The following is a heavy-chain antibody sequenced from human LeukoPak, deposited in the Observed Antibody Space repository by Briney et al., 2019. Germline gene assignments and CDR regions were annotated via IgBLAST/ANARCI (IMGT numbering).Heavy chain of an antibody. Sequence: ASVKVSCKVSGYTLTELSMHWVRQAPGKGLEWMGGFDPEDGETIYAQKFQGRVTMTEDTSTDTAYMELRSLRSDDTAVYYCAREDKHSGFRAFDIWGQGTMVTVSS. J-gene: IGHJ3*02. D-gene: IGHD3-10*01. CDR3: AREDKHSGFRAFDI. CDR1: GYTLTELS. CDR2: FDPEDGET. V-gene: IGHV1-24*01.